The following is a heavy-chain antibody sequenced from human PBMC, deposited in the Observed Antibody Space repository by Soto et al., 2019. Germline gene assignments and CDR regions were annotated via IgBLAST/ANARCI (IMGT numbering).Heavy chain of an antibody. D-gene: IGHD5-12*01. Sequence: SETLSLTCTVSGGSISSGGYYWSWIRQHPGKGLEWIGYIYYSGSTYYNPSLKSRVTISVDTSKNQFSLKLSSVTAADTAVYYCARIPYSGYDFWYFDYWGQGTLVTVSS. CDR1: GGSISSGGYY. CDR3: ARIPYSGYDFWYFDY. J-gene: IGHJ4*02. V-gene: IGHV4-31*03. CDR2: IYYSGST.